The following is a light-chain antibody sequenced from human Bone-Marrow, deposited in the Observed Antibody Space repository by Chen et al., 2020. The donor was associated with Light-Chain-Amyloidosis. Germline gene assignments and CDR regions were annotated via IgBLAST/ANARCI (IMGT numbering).Light chain of an antibody. V-gene: IGKV4-1*01. CDR1: QSVLYSSNNQNY. Sequence: DIVMTHSPDSLAVSLGERATINCNSSQSVLYSSNNQNYLTWYQQKPGQPPKLLIYFASTRESGVPDRFSGSGSGTDFTLTIGSLQAEDVAVYYCQQYYNVPFTFGPGTKVDIK. J-gene: IGKJ3*01. CDR2: FAS. CDR3: QQYYNVPFT.